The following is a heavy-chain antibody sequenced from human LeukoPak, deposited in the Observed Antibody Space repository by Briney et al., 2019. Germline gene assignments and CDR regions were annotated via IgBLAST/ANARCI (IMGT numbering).Heavy chain of an antibody. CDR2: ISWNSGSV. J-gene: IGHJ5*01. CDR3: AKGGTWYGSQVGATAACNS. Sequence: GGSLRLSCAASGFTFDDYAMHWVRQAPGKGLEWGSGISWNSGSVGYADSVKGRFTISRDTAQTSLYLHMNSLRAKDTALYYCAKGGTWYGSQVGATAACNSWGHRTLGTVSS. CDR1: GFTFDDYA. D-gene: IGHD1-26*01. V-gene: IGHV3-9*01.